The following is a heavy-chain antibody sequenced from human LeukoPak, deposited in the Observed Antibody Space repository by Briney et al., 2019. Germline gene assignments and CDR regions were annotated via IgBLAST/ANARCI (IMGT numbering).Heavy chain of an antibody. Sequence: PGGSLRLSCAASGFTFSSYAMSWVRQAPGKGLEWVSTISGSGGSTYYADSVKGRLTISRDNSKNTLYLQMNSLRAEDPAVYYCAKDGYRQLPFDYWGQGTLVTVSS. CDR1: GFTFSSYA. J-gene: IGHJ4*02. CDR2: ISGSGGST. V-gene: IGHV3-23*01. D-gene: IGHD4-23*01. CDR3: AKDGYRQLPFDY.